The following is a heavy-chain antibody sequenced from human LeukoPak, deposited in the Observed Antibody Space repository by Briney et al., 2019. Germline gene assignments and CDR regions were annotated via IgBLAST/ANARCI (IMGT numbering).Heavy chain of an antibody. D-gene: IGHD2-15*01. CDR2: ISAYDGTT. CDR1: GYTFTTYG. V-gene: IGHV1-18*01. CDR3: ARDCSGGSCSSW. Sequence: ASVKVSCKASGYTFTTYGISWVRQAPGQGLEWMGWISAYDGTTNYAQRFQGRVTMTTDASTSTTYMELRSLRSGDTGVYYCARDCSGGSCSSWWGQGTLVTVSS. J-gene: IGHJ4*02.